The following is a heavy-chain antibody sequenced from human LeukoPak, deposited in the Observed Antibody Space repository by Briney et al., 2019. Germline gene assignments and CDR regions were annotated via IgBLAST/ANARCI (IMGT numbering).Heavy chain of an antibody. Sequence: GGSLRLSCAASGFTFSSYAMSWVRQAPGKGLEWVSAISDSGSSTYYADSVKGRFTISRDNSKNTLYLQMNSLRAEDTAVYYCARSGSSGPPPLWGQGTMVTVSS. CDR1: GFTFSSYA. CDR3: ARSGSSGPPPL. J-gene: IGHJ3*01. CDR2: ISDSGSST. V-gene: IGHV3-23*01. D-gene: IGHD6-19*01.